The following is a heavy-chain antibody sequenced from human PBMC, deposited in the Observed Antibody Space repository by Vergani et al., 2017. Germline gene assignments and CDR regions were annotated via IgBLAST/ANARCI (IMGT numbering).Heavy chain of an antibody. CDR3: ASVRPIGWTLRYCSSTSCYRRYTTDYYMDV. Sequence: QVQLQQWGAGLLKPSETLSLTCAVYGGSFSGYYWSWIRQPPGKGLEWIGEINHSGSTNYNPSLKSRVTISVDTSKNQFPLKLSSVTAADTAVYYCASVRPIGWTLRYCSSTSCYRRYTTDYYMDVWGKGTTVTVSS. CDR2: INHSGST. CDR1: GGSFSGYY. D-gene: IGHD2-2*02. J-gene: IGHJ6*03. V-gene: IGHV4-34*01.